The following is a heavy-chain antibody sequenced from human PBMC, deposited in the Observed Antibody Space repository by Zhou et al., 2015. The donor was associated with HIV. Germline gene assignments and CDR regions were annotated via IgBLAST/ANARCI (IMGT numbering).Heavy chain of an antibody. CDR2: IIPIFGTA. Sequence: QVQLVQSGAEVKKPGSSVKVSCKASGGTFSSYAISWVRQAPGQGLEWMGGIIPIFGTANYAQKFQGRVTITADESTSTAYMELSSLRSEDTAVYYCATIPKDSRNQVGYYYYGMDVWGQGTTVTVSS. CDR3: ATIPKDSRNQVGYYYYGMDV. CDR1: GGTFSSYA. D-gene: IGHD6-13*01. J-gene: IGHJ6*02. V-gene: IGHV1-69*01.